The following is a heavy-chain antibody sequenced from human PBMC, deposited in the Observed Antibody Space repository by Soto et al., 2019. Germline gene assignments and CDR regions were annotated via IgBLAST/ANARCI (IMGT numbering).Heavy chain of an antibody. CDR3: ASSRPGYCSGGSCRGLDYYYYGMDV. CDR2: IIPIFGTA. J-gene: IGHJ6*02. V-gene: IGHV1-69*13. D-gene: IGHD2-15*01. Sequence: SVKVSCKASGGTFSSDAISWVRQAPGQGLEWMGGIIPIFGTANYAQKFQGRVTITADESTSTAYMELSSLRSEDTAVYYCASSRPGYCSGGSCRGLDYYYYGMDVWGQGTTVTVSS. CDR1: GGTFSSDA.